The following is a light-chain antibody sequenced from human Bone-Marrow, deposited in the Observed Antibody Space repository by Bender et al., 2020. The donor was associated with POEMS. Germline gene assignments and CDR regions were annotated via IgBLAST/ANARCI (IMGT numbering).Light chain of an antibody. CDR1: STDIGAYNF. J-gene: IGLJ3*02. V-gene: IGLV2-14*03. CDR3: AVWDDSLNGWV. Sequence: QSALTQPASVSGSPGQSITISCAGTSTDIGAYNFVSWCQQLPGKAPKLLIYDVTYRPSGVSHRFSGSKSGNTASLAISGLQSEDEADYYCAVWDDSLNGWVFGGGTKLTVL. CDR2: DVT.